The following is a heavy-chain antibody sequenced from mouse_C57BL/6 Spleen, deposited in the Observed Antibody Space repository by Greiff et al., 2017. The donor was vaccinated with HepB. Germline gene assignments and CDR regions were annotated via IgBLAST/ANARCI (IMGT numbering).Heavy chain of an antibody. CDR1: GFTFSSYA. V-gene: IGHV5-4*01. D-gene: IGHD1-1*01. CDR2: ISDGGSYT. J-gene: IGHJ1*03. CDR3: ASYYEGYFDV. Sequence: EVQLVESGGGLVKPGGSLKLSCAASGFTFSSYAMSWVRQTPEKRLEWVATISDGGSYTYYPDNVKGRFTISRDNAKNNLYLQMSHLKSEDTAMYYCASYYEGYFDVWGTGTTVTVSS.